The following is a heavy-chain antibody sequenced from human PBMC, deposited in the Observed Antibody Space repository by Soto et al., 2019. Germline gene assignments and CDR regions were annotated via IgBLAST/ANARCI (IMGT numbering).Heavy chain of an antibody. CDR1: GFTFSTYG. D-gene: IGHD4-17*01. CDR3: TRASHSDFGDYGYFEF. V-gene: IGHV3-33*08. J-gene: IGHJ4*02. Sequence: QVQLVESGGGVVQPGRSLRLSCAASGFTFSTYGMHWVRQAPGKGLEWVAVMGNDGITTFYADSVKGRFTISRDNSKNTLFLQMNSLRADDTAVYYCTRASHSDFGDYGYFEFWGQGTLVTVSS. CDR2: MGNDGITT.